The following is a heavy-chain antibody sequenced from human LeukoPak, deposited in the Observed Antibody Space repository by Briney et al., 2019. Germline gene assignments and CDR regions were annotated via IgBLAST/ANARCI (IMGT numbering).Heavy chain of an antibody. CDR3: VKDLLGYCSSTSCYATGPFDY. Sequence: GGSLRLSCAASGFTFSSYAMHWVRQAPGKGLEYVSAISTNGGHTYYADSVRGRFTISRDDSKNTLYLQMSSLRAEDTALYYCVKDLLGYCSSTSCYATGPFDYWGQGTLVTVSS. J-gene: IGHJ4*02. V-gene: IGHV3-64D*09. CDR1: GFTFSSYA. D-gene: IGHD2-2*01. CDR2: ISTNGGHT.